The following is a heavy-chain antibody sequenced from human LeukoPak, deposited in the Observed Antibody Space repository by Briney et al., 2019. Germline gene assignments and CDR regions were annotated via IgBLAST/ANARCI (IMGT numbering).Heavy chain of an antibody. Sequence: SVKVSCKASGGTFSSYAISWVRQAPGQGLEWMGRIIPILGIANYAQKFQGRATITADKSTSTAYMELSSLRSEDTAVYYCARVSPNTGRLAHFDYWGQGTLVTVSS. CDR3: ARVSPNTGRLAHFDY. D-gene: IGHD2-8*02. J-gene: IGHJ4*02. V-gene: IGHV1-69*04. CDR1: GGTFSSYA. CDR2: IIPILGIA.